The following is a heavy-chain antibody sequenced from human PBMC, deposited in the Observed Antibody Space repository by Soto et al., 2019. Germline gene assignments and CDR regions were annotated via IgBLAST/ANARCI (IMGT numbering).Heavy chain of an antibody. CDR3: ARGHSRQWTIFGVVIPNNWFDP. J-gene: IGHJ5*02. D-gene: IGHD3-3*01. CDR1: GYTFTSYD. Sequence: ASVKVSCKASGYTFTSYDINWVRQATGQGLEWMGWMNPNSGNTGYAQKFQGRVTMTRSTSISTAYMELSSLRSEDTAVYYCARGHSRQWTIFGVVIPNNWFDPWGQGTLVTVSS. CDR2: MNPNSGNT. V-gene: IGHV1-8*01.